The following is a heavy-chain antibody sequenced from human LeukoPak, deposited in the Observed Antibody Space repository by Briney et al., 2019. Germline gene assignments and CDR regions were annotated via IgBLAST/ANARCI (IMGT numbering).Heavy chain of an antibody. D-gene: IGHD6-19*01. V-gene: IGHV4-4*07. Sequence: ASETLSLTCTVSGGSISNYHWSWIRQPAGKGLEWIGQIHTSGSTNYNPPLKSRVTMSIDTPENQLSLTIRSVTAADTAVYYCARRYISSGWSFDYWGQGTLVTVSS. J-gene: IGHJ4*02. CDR1: GGSISNYH. CDR2: IHTSGST. CDR3: ARRYISSGWSFDY.